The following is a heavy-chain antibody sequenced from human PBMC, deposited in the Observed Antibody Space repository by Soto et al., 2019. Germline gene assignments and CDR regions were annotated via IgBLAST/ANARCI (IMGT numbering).Heavy chain of an antibody. CDR2: ISAYNGNT. Sequence: ASVKVSCKASGYTFTSYGISWVRQAPGQGLEWMGWISAYNGNTNYAQKLQGRVTMTTDTSTSTAYMELRSRRCDDTDVYYCSRVLVQLERRGAFDIWGQGTLVTVSS. D-gene: IGHD1-1*01. CDR3: SRVLVQLERRGAFDI. J-gene: IGHJ3*02. CDR1: GYTFTSYG. V-gene: IGHV1-18*01.